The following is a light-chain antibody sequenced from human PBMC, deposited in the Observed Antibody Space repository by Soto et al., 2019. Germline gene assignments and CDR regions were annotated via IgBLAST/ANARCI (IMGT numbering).Light chain of an antibody. J-gene: IGLJ3*02. CDR1: SSDVGAYSY. Sequence: HSVLTQPASVSGSPGQSITISCTGTSSDVGAYSYVSWYQQHPGKVPKLMIYEVSNRPSGVSNRFSGSKSGNTASLTVSGLQAEDEADYYCSSYTSSTTLVFGGGTKLTVL. CDR3: SSYTSSTTLV. V-gene: IGLV2-14*01. CDR2: EVS.